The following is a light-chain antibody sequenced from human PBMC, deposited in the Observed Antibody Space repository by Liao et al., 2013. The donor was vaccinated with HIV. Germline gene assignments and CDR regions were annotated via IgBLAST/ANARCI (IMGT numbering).Light chain of an antibody. J-gene: IGLJ1*01. Sequence: SYELTQPPSVSVSPGQTARITCSGDVLPKQYAHWYQQKPGQAPVMVIYKDSERPSGIPERFSGSSSGTTVTLTISGVQAEDEGDYYCQAWDSSTSYVFGTGTKFTVL. CDR3: QAWDSSTSYV. V-gene: IGLV3-25*03. CDR2: KDS. CDR1: VLPKQY.